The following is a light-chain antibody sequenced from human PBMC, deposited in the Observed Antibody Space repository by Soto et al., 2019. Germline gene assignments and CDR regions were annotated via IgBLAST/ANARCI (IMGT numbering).Light chain of an antibody. CDR3: QQYNSFLT. CDR1: QSISSL. CDR2: DAS. Sequence: DIQMTQSPSTLSASVGERVTITCRASQSISSLLAWYQQKPGKAPKLLIYDASSLERGVPSRFSGSGSGTEFTLTISSLQPDDFATYYCQQYNSFLTFGGGTKVDNK. J-gene: IGKJ4*01. V-gene: IGKV1-5*01.